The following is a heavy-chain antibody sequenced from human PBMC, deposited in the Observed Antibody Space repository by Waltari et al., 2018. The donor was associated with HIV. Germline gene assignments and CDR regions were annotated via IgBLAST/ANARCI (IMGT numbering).Heavy chain of an antibody. CDR2: IWYDGSND. J-gene: IGHJ4*02. CDR1: GFPFSSYA. D-gene: IGHD6-13*01. CDR3: ARKRRDGYSSDY. V-gene: IGHV3-33*01. Sequence: QVRLVESGGGVVQPGKSLRLSCRTSGFPFSSYAMHWVRQAPGKGLEWVTVIWYDGSNDYYADSVKGRFTISRDNSKNTLYLQMNNLRVEDTAVYYCARKRRDGYSSDYWGQGTLVTVSS.